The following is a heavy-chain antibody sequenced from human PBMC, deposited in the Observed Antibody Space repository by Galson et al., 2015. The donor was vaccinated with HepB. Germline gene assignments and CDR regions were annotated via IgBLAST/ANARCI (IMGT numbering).Heavy chain of an antibody. V-gene: IGHV3-48*04. D-gene: IGHD6-19*01. CDR2: ISTSDTTI. Sequence: SLRLSCAASGFTFSTYTMSWVRQAPGKGLEWISYISTSDTTIYYADSVKGRFTISRDNSKNSLYLQMNSLRAEDTAVYYCARCVALAGTFSRRFDPWGQGTLVTVSS. CDR3: ARCVALAGTFSRRFDP. J-gene: IGHJ5*01. CDR1: GFTFSTYT.